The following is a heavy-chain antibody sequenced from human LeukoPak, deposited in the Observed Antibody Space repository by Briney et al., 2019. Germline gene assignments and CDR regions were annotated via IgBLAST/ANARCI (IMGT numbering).Heavy chain of an antibody. CDR1: GFTFSSYA. V-gene: IGHV3-23*01. CDR3: VKETDRAVARALDS. D-gene: IGHD6-19*01. J-gene: IGHJ4*02. CDR2: ISGSGGST. Sequence: GGSLRLSCAASGFTFSSYAMSWVRQAPGKGLEWVSAISGSGGSTYYADSVKGRFTISRDNSRNTLYLQMNSLRAEDTAGYYFVKETDRAVARALDSWGERTLVTVSS.